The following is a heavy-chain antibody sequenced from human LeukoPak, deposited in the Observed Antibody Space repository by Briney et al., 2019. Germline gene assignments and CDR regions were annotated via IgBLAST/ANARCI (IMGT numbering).Heavy chain of an antibody. CDR2: IYPGDSDS. D-gene: IGHD6-19*01. Sequence: GESLKISCKGSGYNFSNYWIGWVRQMSGKGLEWMGIIYPGDSDSRYRPSFQGQVTISADKSISTAYLQWSSLKASDTAMYYCARHRSYSSGWDSVGYWGQGTLVTVSS. J-gene: IGHJ4*02. CDR1: GYNFSNYW. CDR3: ARHRSYSSGWDSVGY. V-gene: IGHV5-51*01.